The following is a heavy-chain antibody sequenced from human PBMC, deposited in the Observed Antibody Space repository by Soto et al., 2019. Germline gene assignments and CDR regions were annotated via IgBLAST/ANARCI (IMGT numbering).Heavy chain of an antibody. D-gene: IGHD2-2*01. CDR2: INHSGST. CDR3: ARASSVRYCSSTRCYATEYYYYYYYMDV. CDR1: GGSFSGYY. Sequence: SETLSLTCAVYGGSFSGYYWSWIRQPPGKGLEWIGEINHSGSTNYNPSLKSRVTISVDTSKNQFSLKLSSVTAADTAMYYCARASSVRYCSSTRCYATEYYYYYYYMDVVGKFTTVTVSS. J-gene: IGHJ6*03. V-gene: IGHV4-34*01.